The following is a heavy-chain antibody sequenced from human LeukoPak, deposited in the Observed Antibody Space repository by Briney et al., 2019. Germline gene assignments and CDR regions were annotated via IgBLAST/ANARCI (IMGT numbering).Heavy chain of an antibody. CDR1: GFTFSSYN. V-gene: IGHV3-48*01. CDR3: ATGRRYFDY. Sequence: GGSLRLSCAASGFTFSSYNMNWVRQAPGKGLEWVSYISSSSSTIYYADSVKGRFTISRDNAKNSLYLQMNSLRAGDTAVYYCATGRRYFDYWGQGTLVTVSS. D-gene: IGHD1-14*01. J-gene: IGHJ4*02. CDR2: ISSSSSTI.